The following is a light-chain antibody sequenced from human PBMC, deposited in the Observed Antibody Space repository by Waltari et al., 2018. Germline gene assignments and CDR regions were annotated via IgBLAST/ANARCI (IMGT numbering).Light chain of an antibody. Sequence: DIVMTQSTDSLAVSLGGRATITCRPSQTILYRSYNKDCLAWHQQKPGQPPKVLIYWSSTRESGVPDRFSGSGSGTEFTLTISSLQPEDVAVYYCQQYCTSPCTFGQGTRLEIK. CDR1: QTILYRSYNKDC. V-gene: IGKV4-1*01. CDR3: QQYCTSPCT. J-gene: IGKJ2*02. CDR2: WSS.